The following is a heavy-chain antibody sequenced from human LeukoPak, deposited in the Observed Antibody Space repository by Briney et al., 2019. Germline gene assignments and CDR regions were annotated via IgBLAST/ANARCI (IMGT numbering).Heavy chain of an antibody. D-gene: IGHD6-13*01. CDR3: ARKGSSWYRAGMDV. CDR1: GGSFSGYY. V-gene: IGHV4-34*01. J-gene: IGHJ6*02. Sequence: SETLSLTCAVYGGSFSGYYWSWIRQPPGKGLEWIGEINHCGSTNYNPSLKSRVTISVDTSKNQFSLKLSSVTAADTAVYYCARKGSSWYRAGMDVWGQGTTVTVSS. CDR2: INHCGST.